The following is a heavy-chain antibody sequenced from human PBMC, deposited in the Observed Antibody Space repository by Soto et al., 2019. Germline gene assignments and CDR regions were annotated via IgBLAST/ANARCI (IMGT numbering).Heavy chain of an antibody. V-gene: IGHV4-31*03. CDR2: IYYSGTT. CDR1: GGSISSGGYY. J-gene: IGHJ4*02. CDR3: ARESAVPPSFDY. Sequence: QVQLQESGPGLVKPSQTLSLTCTVSGGSISSGGYYWSWIRQHPGKGLEWIGYIYYSGTTYYNPSLTSRVTISVDTSKNQFSMKLSSVTAADTAVYYCARESAVPPSFDYWGQGTLVTVSS.